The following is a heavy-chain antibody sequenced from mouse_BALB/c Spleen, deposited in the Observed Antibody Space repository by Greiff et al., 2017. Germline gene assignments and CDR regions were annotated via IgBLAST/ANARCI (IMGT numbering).Heavy chain of an antibody. CDR2: IDPANGNT. J-gene: IGHJ4*01. D-gene: IGHD2-10*01. Sequence: EVQLQQSGAELVKPGASVKLSCTASGFNIKDTYMHWVKQRPEQGLEWIGRIDPANGNTKYDPKFQGKATITADTSSNTAYLQLSSLTSEDTAVYYCARRAYYGNYDSMDDWGQGTSVTVSS. CDR3: ARRAYYGNYDSMDD. V-gene: IGHV14-3*02. CDR1: GFNIKDTY.